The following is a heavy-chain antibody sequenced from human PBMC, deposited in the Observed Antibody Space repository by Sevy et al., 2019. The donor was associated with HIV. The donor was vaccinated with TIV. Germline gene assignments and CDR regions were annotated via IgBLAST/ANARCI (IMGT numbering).Heavy chain of an antibody. CDR3: ARQKVRSAYYYDTSGRQGKADFDS. V-gene: IGHV4-39*01. D-gene: IGHD3-22*01. Sequence: SETLSLTCTVSGGSIGSNSFYWGWIRQPPGKELKWIGTVSYGGSTYYNPSLRSRVTISVDASKKQFSLKLSSVTAADTAVYYCARQKVRSAYYYDTSGRQGKADFDSWGQGTLVTVSS. J-gene: IGHJ4*02. CDR1: GGSIGSNSFY. CDR2: VSYGGST.